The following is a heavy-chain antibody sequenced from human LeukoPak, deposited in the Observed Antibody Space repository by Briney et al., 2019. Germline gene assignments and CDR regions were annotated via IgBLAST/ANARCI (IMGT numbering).Heavy chain of an antibody. CDR3: ARDQYYYDSSGYYH. CDR1: GGSISSSSYY. J-gene: IGHJ5*02. V-gene: IGHV4-39*07. CDR2: IYYSGST. D-gene: IGHD3-22*01. Sequence: SETLSLTCTVSGGSISSSSYYWGWIRQPPGKGLEWIGCIYYSGSTYYNPSLKSRVTISVDTSKNQFSLKLSSVTAADTAVYYCARDQYYYDSSGYYHWGQGTLVTVSS.